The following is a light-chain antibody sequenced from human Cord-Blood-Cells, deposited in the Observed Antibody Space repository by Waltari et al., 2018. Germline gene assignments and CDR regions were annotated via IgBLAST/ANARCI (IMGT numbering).Light chain of an antibody. CDR2: GNS. CDR3: QSYDSSLSVV. V-gene: IGLV1-40*01. Sequence: QSVLTQPPSVSGAPGQRVTISCTGSSSNIGAGYAVHWYQQLPGTAPKLLIYGNSNRPSVVPDRFSGSKSGTPASLAITGLHAADEADYYCQSYDSSLSVVFGGGTKLTVL. CDR1: SSNIGAGYA. J-gene: IGLJ2*01.